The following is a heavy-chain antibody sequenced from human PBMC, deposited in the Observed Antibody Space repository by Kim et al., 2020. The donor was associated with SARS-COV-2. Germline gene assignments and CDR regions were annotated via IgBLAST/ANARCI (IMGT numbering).Heavy chain of an antibody. CDR3: AKELTGYYDSSGYYYQGVDY. CDR2: ISGSGGST. D-gene: IGHD3-22*01. CDR1: GFTFSSYA. Sequence: GGSLRLSCAASGFTFSSYAMSWVRQAPGKGLEWVSAISGSGGSTYYADSVKGRFTISRDNSKNTLYLQMNSLRAEDTAVYYCAKELTGYYDSSGYYYQGVDYWGQGTLVTVSS. V-gene: IGHV3-23*01. J-gene: IGHJ4*02.